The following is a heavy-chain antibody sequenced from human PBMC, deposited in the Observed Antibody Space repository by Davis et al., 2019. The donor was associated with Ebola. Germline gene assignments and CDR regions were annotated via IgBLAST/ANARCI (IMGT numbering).Heavy chain of an antibody. CDR1: GDSVSSNSAA. V-gene: IGHV6-1*01. CDR3: AREAIAARRGDWFDP. Sequence: PSETLSLTCAISGDSVSSNSAAWNWIRQSPSRGLEWLGRTYYRSKWYNDYAVSVKSRITINPDTSKNQFSLQLNSVTPEDTAVYYCAREAIAARRGDWFDPWGQGTLVTVSS. CDR2: TYYRSKWYN. D-gene: IGHD6-6*01. J-gene: IGHJ5*02.